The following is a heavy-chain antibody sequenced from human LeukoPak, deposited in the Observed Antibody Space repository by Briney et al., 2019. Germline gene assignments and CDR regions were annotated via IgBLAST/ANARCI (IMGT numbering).Heavy chain of an antibody. V-gene: IGHV3-30-3*01. J-gene: IGHJ3*02. CDR1: GFTFSNYA. Sequence: GGSLRLSCAASGFTFSNYAIHWVRQAPGKGLEWVAVISYDGSNKYYADSVKGRFTISRDNSKNTLYLQMNSLRAEDTAVYYCARDPLTAVNAFDIWGQGTMVTVSS. CDR2: ISYDGSNK. CDR3: ARDPLTAVNAFDI. D-gene: IGHD2-2*01.